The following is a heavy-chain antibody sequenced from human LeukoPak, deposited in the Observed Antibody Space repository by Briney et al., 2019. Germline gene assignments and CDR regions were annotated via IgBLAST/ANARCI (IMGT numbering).Heavy chain of an antibody. D-gene: IGHD1-26*01. V-gene: IGHV3-72*01. CDR3: ASIRGTFGY. CDR1: GFTFSDHF. CDR2: TRNKANSYIT. J-gene: IGHJ4*02. Sequence: RGCLRLSCAASGFTFSDHFLDWVRQAPGKGLEWVGRTRNKANSYITEYAASVKGRFTISRDDSNNSLYLQMSSLKTDDTAMYYCASIRGTFGYWGQGTLVTVSS.